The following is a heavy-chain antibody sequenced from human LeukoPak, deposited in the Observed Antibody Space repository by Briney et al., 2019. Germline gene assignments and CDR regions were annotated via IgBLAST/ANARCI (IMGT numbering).Heavy chain of an antibody. J-gene: IGHJ4*02. D-gene: IGHD1-26*01. CDR2: ISSSGSTI. V-gene: IGHV3-48*03. CDR3: AREIGGGLHYFHS. CDR1: GFTFSSYE. Sequence: GGSLRLSCAASGFTFSSYEMNWVRQAPGKGLEWVSYISSSGSTIYYADSVKGRFTISRDNAKNSLYLQMNSLRAEDTAMYYCAREIGGGLHYFHSWGQGTPVTVSS.